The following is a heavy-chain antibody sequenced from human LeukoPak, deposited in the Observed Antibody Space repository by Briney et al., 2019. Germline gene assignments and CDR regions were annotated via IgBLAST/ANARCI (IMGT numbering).Heavy chain of an antibody. Sequence: QSGGSLRLSCAASGFTFSSYWMSWVRQAPGKGLEWVANINQDGSEKYYVDSVKGRFTISRDNAKNSLYLQMNSLRAEDTAVYYCARDHAFSYYYYYMDVWGKGTTVTVSS. D-gene: IGHD3-3*01. CDR1: GFTFSSYW. CDR3: ARDHAFSYYYYYMDV. CDR2: INQDGSEK. J-gene: IGHJ6*03. V-gene: IGHV3-7*01.